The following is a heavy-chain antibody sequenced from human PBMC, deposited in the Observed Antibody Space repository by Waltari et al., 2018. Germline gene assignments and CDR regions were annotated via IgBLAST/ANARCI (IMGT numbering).Heavy chain of an antibody. Sequence: QVQLQESGPGLVKPSETLSLTCTVSGYSISSGYYWGWIRQPPGKGLEWIGSIYHSGSTYSNPSLKSRVTISVDTSKNQFSRKLSSVTAADTAVYYCARDLLTYCGGDCYLSWFDPWGQGTLVTVSS. CDR1: GYSISSGYY. CDR2: IYHSGST. D-gene: IGHD2-21*01. V-gene: IGHV4-38-2*02. CDR3: ARDLLTYCGGDCYLSWFDP. J-gene: IGHJ5*02.